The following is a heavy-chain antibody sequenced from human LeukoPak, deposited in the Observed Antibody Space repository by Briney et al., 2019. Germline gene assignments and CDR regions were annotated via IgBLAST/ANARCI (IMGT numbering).Heavy chain of an antibody. D-gene: IGHD4-23*01. J-gene: IGHJ4*02. CDR3: ARDPPIHDYGGNSGFFDY. CDR1: GGTFSSYA. V-gene: IGHV1-69*04. CDR2: IIPILGIA. Sequence: ASVKVSCKASGGTFSSYAISWVRQAPGRGLEWMGRIIPILGIANYAQKFQGRVTITADKSTSTAYMELSSLRSEDTAVYYCARDPPIHDYGGNSGFFDYWGQGTLVTVSS.